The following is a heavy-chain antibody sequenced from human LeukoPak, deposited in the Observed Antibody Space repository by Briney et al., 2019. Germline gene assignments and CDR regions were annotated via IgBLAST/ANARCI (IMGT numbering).Heavy chain of an antibody. CDR1: GFTFSSYG. CDR3: ARDTQHSGYDFAFDI. D-gene: IGHD5-12*01. J-gene: IGHJ3*02. Sequence: PGGSLRLSCAASGFTFSSYGMHWVRQAPGKGLGLVAVIWYDGSNKYYADSVKGRFTISRDNSKKTLYLQMNSLRAEDTAEYYCARDTQHSGYDFAFDIWGQGTMVTVSS. CDR2: IWYDGSNK. V-gene: IGHV3-33*01.